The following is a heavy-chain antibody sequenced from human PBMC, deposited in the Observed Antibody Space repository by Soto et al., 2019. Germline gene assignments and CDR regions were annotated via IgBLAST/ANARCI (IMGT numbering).Heavy chain of an antibody. Sequence: PGGSLRLSRAASGFTFRGDAMSWVSQDPGKGLEWVSSISGSGEMTHYADSVKGRFTISRDNAKNTLYLQMESLRAEDTALYYCARSEMTYNWNDWGQGA. V-gene: IGHV3-23*01. CDR1: GFTFRGDA. D-gene: IGHD1-20*01. J-gene: IGHJ4*02. CDR3: ARSEMTYNWND. CDR2: ISGSGEMT.